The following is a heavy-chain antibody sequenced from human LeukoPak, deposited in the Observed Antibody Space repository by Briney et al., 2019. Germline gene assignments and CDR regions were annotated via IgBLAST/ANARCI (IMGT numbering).Heavy chain of an antibody. CDR2: IIPILGIA. Sequence: SVKVSCKASGGTFSSYAISWVRQAPGQGLEWMGRIIPILGIANYAQKFQGRVTITADKSTSTAYMELSSLRSEDTAVYYCAREPSGYSGYDPRPFDYWGQGTLVTVSS. CDR1: GGTFSSYA. V-gene: IGHV1-69*04. D-gene: IGHD5-12*01. CDR3: AREPSGYSGYDPRPFDY. J-gene: IGHJ4*02.